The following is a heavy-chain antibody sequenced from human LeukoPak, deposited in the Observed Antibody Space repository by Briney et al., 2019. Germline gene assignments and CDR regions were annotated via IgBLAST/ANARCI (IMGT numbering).Heavy chain of an antibody. V-gene: IGHV4-34*01. CDR2: INHSGST. Sequence: SETLSLTCAVYGGSFSGYYWSWIRQPPGKGLEWIGEINHSGSTNYNPSLKSRVTISVDTSKNQFSLKLSSVTAADTAVYYRARGGHGSGSPYYYYGMDVWGQGTTVTVYS. CDR3: ARGGHGSGSPYYYYGMDV. J-gene: IGHJ6*02. D-gene: IGHD3-10*01. CDR1: GGSFSGYY.